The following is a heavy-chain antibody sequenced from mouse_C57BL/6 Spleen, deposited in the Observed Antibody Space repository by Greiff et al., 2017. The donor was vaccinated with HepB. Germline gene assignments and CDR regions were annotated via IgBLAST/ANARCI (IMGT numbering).Heavy chain of an antibody. CDR2: INPSTGGT. J-gene: IGHJ3*01. CDR3: ARNDYGSSGWFAY. Sequence: EVQLQQSGPELVKPGASVKISCKASGYSFTGYYMNWVKQSPEKSLEWIGEINPSTGGTTYNQKFKAKATLTVDKSSSTAYMQLKSLTSEDSAVYYCARNDYGSSGWFAYWGQGTLVTVSA. V-gene: IGHV1-42*01. D-gene: IGHD1-1*01. CDR1: GYSFTGYY.